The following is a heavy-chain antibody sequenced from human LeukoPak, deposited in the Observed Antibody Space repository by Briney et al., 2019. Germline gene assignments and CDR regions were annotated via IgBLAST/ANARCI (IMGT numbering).Heavy chain of an antibody. D-gene: IGHD2-2*01. CDR1: GFTFSSYA. CDR3: AKDQYQLLQYYYYGMDV. V-gene: IGHV3-23*01. CDR2: ISGSGGST. Sequence: GGSLRLSCAASGFTFSSYAMSWVRQAPGKGLEWVSAISGSGGSTYYADSVKGRFTISRDNSKYTLYLQMNSLRAEDTAVYYCAKDQYQLLQYYYYGMDVWGQGTTVTVSS. J-gene: IGHJ6*02.